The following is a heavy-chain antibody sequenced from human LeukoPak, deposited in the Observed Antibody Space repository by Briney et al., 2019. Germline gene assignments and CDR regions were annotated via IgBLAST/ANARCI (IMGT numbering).Heavy chain of an antibody. CDR3: ARGPAGGYCSSTSCFYYGMDV. J-gene: IGHJ6*02. CDR2: INHSGST. V-gene: IGHV4-34*01. CDR1: GGSFSGYY. Sequence: SETLSLTCAVYGGSFSGYYWSWIRQPPGKGLEWIGEINHSGSTNYNPSLKSRVTISVDTSKNQFSLKLSSVTAADTAVYYCARGPAGGYCSSTSCFYYGMDVWGQGTTVTVPS. D-gene: IGHD2-2*01.